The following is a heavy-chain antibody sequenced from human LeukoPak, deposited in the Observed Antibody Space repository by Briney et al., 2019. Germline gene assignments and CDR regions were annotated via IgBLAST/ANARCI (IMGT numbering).Heavy chain of an antibody. D-gene: IGHD3-3*01. Sequence: SETLSLTCAVYGGSFSGYYWSWIRQPPGKGLEWIGEINHSGSTNYNPSLKSRVTISVDTSKNQFSLKLSSVTAADTAVYYCAGGRCDFWSGYLYYFDYWGQGTLVTVSS. CDR1: GGSFSGYY. J-gene: IGHJ4*02. CDR2: INHSGST. V-gene: IGHV4-34*01. CDR3: AGGRCDFWSGYLYYFDY.